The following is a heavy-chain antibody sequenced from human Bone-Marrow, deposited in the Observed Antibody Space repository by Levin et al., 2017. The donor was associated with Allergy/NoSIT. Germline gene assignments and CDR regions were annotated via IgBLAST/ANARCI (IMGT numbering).Heavy chain of an antibody. CDR1: GFTFKTYE. Sequence: GGSLRLSCAGSGFTFKTYEMNWVRQAPGRGLEWIAYISNTGVTIDYADSVKGRFIISRDNTRDSLFLEMNSLRDEDTAVYYCVGSLLQGTQPYYYYGMAVWGEGTSVTVSS. CDR2: ISNTGVTI. V-gene: IGHV3-48*03. J-gene: IGHJ6*04. CDR3: VGSLLQGTQPYYYYGMAV. D-gene: IGHD1-7*01.